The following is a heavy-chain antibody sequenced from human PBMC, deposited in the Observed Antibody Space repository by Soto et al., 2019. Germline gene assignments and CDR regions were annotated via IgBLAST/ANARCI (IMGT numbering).Heavy chain of an antibody. CDR3: ARAGIAVAGFDY. CDR1: GGSISSYY. V-gene: IGHV4-59*01. CDR2: IYYSGST. Sequence: QVQLQESGPGLVKPSETLSLTCTVSGGSISSYYWSWIRQPPGKGLEWIGYIYYSGSTNHNPSLKSRVTISVDTSKNQFSLKLSSVTAADTAVYYCARAGIAVAGFDYWGQGTLVTVSS. J-gene: IGHJ4*02. D-gene: IGHD6-19*01.